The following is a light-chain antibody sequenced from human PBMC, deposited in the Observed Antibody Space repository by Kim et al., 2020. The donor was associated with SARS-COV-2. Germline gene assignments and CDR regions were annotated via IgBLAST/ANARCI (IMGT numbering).Light chain of an antibody. CDR1: KSGDKY. Sequence: VSPRQTASSTCSGDKSGDKYACWYQQKPGQSPVLVIYQDSKRPSGIPERFSGSNSGNTATLTISGTQAMDEADYYCQAWDSSTAVVFGGGTQLTVL. CDR3: QAWDSSTAVV. J-gene: IGLJ2*01. CDR2: QDS. V-gene: IGLV3-1*01.